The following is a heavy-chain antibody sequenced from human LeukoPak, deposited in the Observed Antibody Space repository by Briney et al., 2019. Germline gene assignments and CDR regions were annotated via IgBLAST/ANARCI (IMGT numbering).Heavy chain of an antibody. CDR3: AEDVVGQQWVENF. D-gene: IGHD6-19*01. V-gene: IGHV3-7*01. Sequence: GGSLRLSCAASGFTFSTFAMIWVRQPPGKGLEWVANINRDGSEKYYVDSVKGRFTISRDNTKNSLYLQMNSLRAEDTAVYFCAEDVVGQQWVENFWGQGTLVTVSS. J-gene: IGHJ4*02. CDR2: INRDGSEK. CDR1: GFTFSTFA.